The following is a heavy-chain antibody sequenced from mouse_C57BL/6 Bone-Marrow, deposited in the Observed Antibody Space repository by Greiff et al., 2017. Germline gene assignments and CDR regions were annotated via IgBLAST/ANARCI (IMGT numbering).Heavy chain of an antibody. V-gene: IGHV2-6-1*01. CDR2: IWSDGST. J-gene: IGHJ3*01. CDR1: GFSFTSYG. CDR3: ARHEGYPWGFAY. Sequence: VKLMESGPGLVAPSQSLSITCTVSGFSFTSYGVHWVRQPPGKGLEWLVVIWSDGSTTYNSALKSRLSISKDNSKSQVFLKMNSLQTDDTAMYYCARHEGYPWGFAYWGQGTLVTVSA. D-gene: IGHD3-1*01.